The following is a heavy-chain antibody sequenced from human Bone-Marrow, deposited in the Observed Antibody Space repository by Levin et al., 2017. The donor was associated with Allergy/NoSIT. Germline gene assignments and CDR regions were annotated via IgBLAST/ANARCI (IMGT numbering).Heavy chain of an antibody. CDR1: GFTFSTYS. Sequence: GGSLRLSCAASGFTFSTYSMNWVRQAPGKGLEWVSYISFGSSTIYYADSVKGRFTISRDNARDSLYLQMNSLRDEDTAAYYCARTEGGGSGTYYRNYFDLWGRGTLVTVSS. V-gene: IGHV3-48*02. CDR2: ISFGSSTI. J-gene: IGHJ2*01. D-gene: IGHD3-10*01. CDR3: ARTEGGGSGTYYRNYFDL.